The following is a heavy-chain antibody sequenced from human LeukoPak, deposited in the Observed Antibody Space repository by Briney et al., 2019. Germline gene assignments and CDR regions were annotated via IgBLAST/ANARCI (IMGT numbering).Heavy chain of an antibody. Sequence: GGSLRLSCAASGFTFSSYAMHWVRQAPGKGLEWVAVVSFAGSNKYYADSVKGRFTISRDNSKNTLYLRMNNLRAEDTAVYYCARDLEVDCSSTSCYDYYFYYGMDVWGQGTTVTVSS. V-gene: IGHV3-30*04. CDR1: GFTFSSYA. D-gene: IGHD2-2*01. CDR3: ARDLEVDCSSTSCYDYYFYYGMDV. CDR2: VSFAGSNK. J-gene: IGHJ6*02.